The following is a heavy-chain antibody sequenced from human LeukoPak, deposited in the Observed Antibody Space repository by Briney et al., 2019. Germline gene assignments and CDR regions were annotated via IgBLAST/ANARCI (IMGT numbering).Heavy chain of an antibody. V-gene: IGHV1-18*01. CDR3: ARDGAPSIAAAGIGY. D-gene: IGHD6-13*01. J-gene: IGHJ4*02. CDR1: GYTFTSYG. Sequence: ASVKVSCKASGYTFTSYGISWVRQAPGQGLKWMGWISAYNGNTNYAQKLQGRVTMTTDTSTSTAYMELRSLRSDDTAVYYCARDGAPSIAAAGIGYWGQGTLVTVSS. CDR2: ISAYNGNT.